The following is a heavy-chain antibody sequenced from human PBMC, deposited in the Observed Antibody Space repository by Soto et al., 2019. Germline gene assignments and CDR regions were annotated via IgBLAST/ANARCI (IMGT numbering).Heavy chain of an antibody. Sequence: ASVKVSCKASGYTFTSYYMHWVRQAPGQGLEWMGIINPSGGSTSYAQKFQGRVTMTRDNAKNSLYLQMNSLRADDTAVYYCARRGRYFYGWGQGTPVTVSS. CDR1: GYTFTSYY. V-gene: IGHV1-46*01. D-gene: IGHD3-10*01. CDR2: INPSGGST. CDR3: ARRGRYFYG. J-gene: IGHJ4*02.